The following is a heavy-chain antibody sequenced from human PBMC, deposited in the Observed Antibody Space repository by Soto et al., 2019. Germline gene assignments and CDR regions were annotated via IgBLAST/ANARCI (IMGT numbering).Heavy chain of an antibody. CDR3: ARAITGTSHPYYIDY. D-gene: IGHD7-27*01. CDR1: GYRFTTYW. J-gene: IGHJ4*02. V-gene: IGHV5-51*01. CDR2: IYPGDSDT. Sequence: PGESLKISCKGSGYRFTTYWIAWVRQMTGKGLEWMGVIYPGDSDTRYSPSFQGQVTISADNSVTTAYLQWSSLQASDTAIYYCARAITGTSHPYYIDYWGQGTLVTVSS.